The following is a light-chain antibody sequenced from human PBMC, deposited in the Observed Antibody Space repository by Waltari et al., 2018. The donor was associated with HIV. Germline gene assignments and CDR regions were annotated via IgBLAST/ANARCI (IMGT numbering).Light chain of an antibody. Sequence: EILLTQSPATLSLSPGERATVSCTASPTLNTYLAWYQQKSGQSPRLLIYDASKRATGVPARFSGSGSGTDFTLTINSLEPEDFAVYFCQQRNNWPITFGQGTRLEI. V-gene: IGKV3-11*01. J-gene: IGKJ5*01. CDR3: QQRNNWPIT. CDR1: PTLNTY. CDR2: DAS.